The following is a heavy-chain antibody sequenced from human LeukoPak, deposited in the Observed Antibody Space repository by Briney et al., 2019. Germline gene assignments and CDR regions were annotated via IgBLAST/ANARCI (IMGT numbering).Heavy chain of an antibody. V-gene: IGHV1-18*01. CDR2: ISAYNGNT. Sequence: GASVKVSCNASGYTFTSYGISWVRQAPGQGLEWMGWISAYNGNTDYAQKLQGRVTMTTDTSTSTAYMELRSLRSDDTAVYYCARVTQTDYDFDYWGQGTLVTVSS. CDR1: GYTFTSYG. CDR3: ARVTQTDYDFDY. D-gene: IGHD4-17*01. J-gene: IGHJ4*02.